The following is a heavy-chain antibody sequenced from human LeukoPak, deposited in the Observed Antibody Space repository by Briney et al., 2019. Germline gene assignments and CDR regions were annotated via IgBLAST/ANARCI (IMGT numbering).Heavy chain of an antibody. CDR3: AKRDYYDSSGFSPLFQH. Sequence: PGGSLRLSCSASGFTFSSFSMNWVRQAPGKGLEFVSAISGDTGSTFYADSVKGRFTVSRDNSQNTLYLQLNSLRAEDTAVYYCAKRDYYDSSGFSPLFQHWGQGTLVTVSS. CDR1: GFTFSSFS. D-gene: IGHD3-22*01. CDR2: ISGDTGST. J-gene: IGHJ1*01. V-gene: IGHV3-23*01.